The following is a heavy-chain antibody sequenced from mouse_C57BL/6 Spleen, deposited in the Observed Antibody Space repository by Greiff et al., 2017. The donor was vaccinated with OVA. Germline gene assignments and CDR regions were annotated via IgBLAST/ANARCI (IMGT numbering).Heavy chain of an antibody. CDR3: ARDGSSYTYFDV. V-gene: IGHV1-22*01. Sequence: VQLKQSGPELVKPGASVKMSCKASGYTFTDYNMHWVKQSHGKSLEWIGYINPNNGGTSYNQKFKGKATLTVNKSSSTAYMELRSLTSEDSAVYYCARDGSSYTYFDVWGTGTTVTVSS. CDR2: INPNNGGT. D-gene: IGHD1-1*01. CDR1: GYTFTDYN. J-gene: IGHJ1*03.